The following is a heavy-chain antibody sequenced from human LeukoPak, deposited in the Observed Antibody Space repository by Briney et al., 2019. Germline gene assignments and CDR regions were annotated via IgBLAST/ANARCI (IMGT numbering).Heavy chain of an antibody. Sequence: SVKVSCKASGGTFSSYAISWVRQAPGQGLEWMGGFIPIFGTANYAQKFQGRVTITADESTSTAYMELSSLRSEDTAVYYCAREEVYCSSTSCYFPWGQGTLVTVSS. D-gene: IGHD2-2*01. CDR1: GGTFSSYA. J-gene: IGHJ5*02. CDR3: AREEVYCSSTSCYFP. CDR2: FIPIFGTA. V-gene: IGHV1-69*13.